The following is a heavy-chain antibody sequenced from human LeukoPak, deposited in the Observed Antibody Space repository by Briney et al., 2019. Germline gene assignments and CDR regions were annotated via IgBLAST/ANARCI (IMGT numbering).Heavy chain of an antibody. V-gene: IGHV3-21*04. D-gene: IGHD1-26*01. Sequence: PGGSLRLSCAASGFTFSSYSMNWVRQAPGKGLGWVSSISSGSSYIYYADSVKGRFTISRDNAKNSLYLQMNSLRAEDTAVYYCAKTSGSYNWYNYWGQGTLVTVSS. CDR2: ISSGSSYI. J-gene: IGHJ5*01. CDR1: GFTFSSYS. CDR3: AKTSGSYNWYNY.